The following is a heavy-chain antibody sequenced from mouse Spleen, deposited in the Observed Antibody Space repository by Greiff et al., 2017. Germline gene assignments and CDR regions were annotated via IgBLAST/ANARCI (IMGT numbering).Heavy chain of an antibody. V-gene: IGHV5-6*02. CDR1: GFTFSSYG. J-gene: IGHJ2*01. CDR3: ARRPNSYFDY. Sequence: EVKLMESGGDLVKPGGSLKLSCAASGFTFSSYGMSWVRQTPDKRLEWVATISSGGSYTYYPDSVKGRFTISRDNAKNTLYLQMSSLKSEDTAMYYCARRPNSYFDYWGQGTTLTVSS. CDR2: ISSGGSYT.